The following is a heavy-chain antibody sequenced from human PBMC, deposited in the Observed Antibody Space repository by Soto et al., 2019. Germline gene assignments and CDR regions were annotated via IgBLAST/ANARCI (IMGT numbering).Heavy chain of an antibody. CDR2: ISPHKDNT. Sequence: ASVKVSCKTSGYSFSSIGISWVRQAPGQGLEWMGWISPHKDNTYYAQRLQGRVTMTTDTSTSTAYMELRSLRSDDTAVYFCARDLDGSGSYYTNYWGQGTLVTVSS. V-gene: IGHV1-18*01. D-gene: IGHD3-10*01. CDR1: GYSFSSIG. CDR3: ARDLDGSGSYYTNY. J-gene: IGHJ4*02.